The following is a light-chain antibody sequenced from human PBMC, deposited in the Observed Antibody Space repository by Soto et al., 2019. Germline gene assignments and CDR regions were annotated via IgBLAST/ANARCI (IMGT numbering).Light chain of an antibody. Sequence: DIHLTQSPSTLPASVGDRVSITCQASQDISNYLNLYQQKPGKAPKLLIYDASNLETGVPSRFSGSKSGTDFTFTISSLQPEDIATYHCQQYDNHAIIFGQGTRLEIK. J-gene: IGKJ5*01. V-gene: IGKV1-33*01. CDR3: QQYDNHAII. CDR1: QDISNY. CDR2: DAS.